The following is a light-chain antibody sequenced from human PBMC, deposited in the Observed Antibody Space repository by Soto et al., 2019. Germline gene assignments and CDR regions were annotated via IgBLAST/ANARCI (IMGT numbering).Light chain of an antibody. V-gene: IGLV1-47*02. J-gene: IGLJ2*01. CDR3: AAWDDILSGPV. CDR2: NNN. Sequence: QSVLIQPPSASGTPGQRVTISCSGSSSNIGSSYVYWYQQLPGMAPKLLIYNNNQRPSGVPDRVSGSKSGTSASLAISGLRSEDEADYYCAAWDDILSGPVFGGGTQLTVL. CDR1: SSNIGSSY.